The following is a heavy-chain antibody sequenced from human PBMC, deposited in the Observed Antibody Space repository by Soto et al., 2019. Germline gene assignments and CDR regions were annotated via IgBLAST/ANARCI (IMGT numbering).Heavy chain of an antibody. V-gene: IGHV3-11*01. CDR1: RFTFSDFQ. D-gene: IGHD5-12*01. CDR2: ISSSGGSI. J-gene: IGHJ3*02. CDR3: ARDQEVATGGRDAFDI. Sequence: QVQLVESGGGLVKPGGSLRLSYAASRFTFSDFQMTWIRQAPGRGLEWVSYISSSGGSIYYADSVKGRFTISRDNAKNSLYLQMNSLRGEDTAVYYCARDQEVATGGRDAFDIWGQGTMVTVSS.